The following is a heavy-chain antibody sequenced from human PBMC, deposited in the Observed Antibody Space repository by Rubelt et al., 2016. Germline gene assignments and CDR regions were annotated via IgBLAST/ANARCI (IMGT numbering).Heavy chain of an antibody. D-gene: IGHD3-22*01. V-gene: IGHV4-59*08. J-gene: IGHJ3*02. CDR3: ARLARVNYYDSSGGAFDI. Sequence: QVQLQESGPGLVKPSETLSLTCTVSGGSISSYYWSWIRQPPGKGLEWIGYIYYSGSTNYNPSLKSRVTMSVDTSKNQFSLKLSSVTAADTAVYYCARLARVNYYDSSGGAFDIWGQGTMVTVSS. CDR1: GGSISSYY. CDR2: IYYSGST.